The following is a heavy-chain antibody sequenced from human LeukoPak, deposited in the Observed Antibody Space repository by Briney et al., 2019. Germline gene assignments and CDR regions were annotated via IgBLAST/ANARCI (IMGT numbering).Heavy chain of an antibody. D-gene: IGHD2-8*01. CDR3: TRLPYCTNGVCTVDV. V-gene: IGHV3-73*01. J-gene: IGHJ6*04. CDR2: IRNTANSYAT. Sequence: GGSLRLSCAASGFTFSGSATHWVRQASGKGLEWLGRIRNTANSYATTYAASVKGRFTISRDDSKNTAYLQMSSLKTDDTAVYYCTRLPYCTNGVCTVDVWGKGTTVTVSS. CDR1: GFTFSGSA.